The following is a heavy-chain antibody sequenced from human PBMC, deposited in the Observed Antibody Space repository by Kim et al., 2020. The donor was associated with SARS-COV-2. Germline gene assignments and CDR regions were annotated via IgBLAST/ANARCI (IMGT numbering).Heavy chain of an antibody. D-gene: IGHD3-22*01. J-gene: IGHJ4*02. V-gene: IGHV4-31*02. Sequence: NPSLKSRVTISVDTSKTQFSLKLSSVTAADTAVYYCARDHDSSGYSHFDYWGQGTLVTVSS. CDR3: ARDHDSSGYSHFDY.